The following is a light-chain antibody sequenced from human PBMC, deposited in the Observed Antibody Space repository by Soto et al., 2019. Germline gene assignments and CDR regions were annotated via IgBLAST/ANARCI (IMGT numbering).Light chain of an antibody. J-gene: IGKJ1*01. V-gene: IGKV1-5*03. CDR2: KAS. CDR3: QQYNSYWT. CDR1: QSISSW. Sequence: DIHRTQSPSTLSASVLDRVTITFRASQSISSWLAWYQQKPGKAPKLLIYKASSLESGVPSRFSGSGSGTEFTLTISSLQPDDFATYYCQQYNSYWTFGQGTKVDNK.